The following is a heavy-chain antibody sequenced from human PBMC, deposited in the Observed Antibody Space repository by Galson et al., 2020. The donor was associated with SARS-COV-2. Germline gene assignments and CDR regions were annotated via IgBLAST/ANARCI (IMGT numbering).Heavy chain of an antibody. CDR1: GFTFSSYA. J-gene: IGHJ4*02. V-gene: IGHV3-30*04. CDR2: ISYDGSNK. CDR3: ARDAHSRFDY. D-gene: IGHD2-21*01. Sequence: GGSLRLSCAASGFTFSSYAMHWVRQAPGKGLEWVAVISYDGSNKYYADSVKGRFTISRDKSKNTLYLQMNSLRAEDTAVYYCARDAHSRFDYWGQGTLVTVSS.